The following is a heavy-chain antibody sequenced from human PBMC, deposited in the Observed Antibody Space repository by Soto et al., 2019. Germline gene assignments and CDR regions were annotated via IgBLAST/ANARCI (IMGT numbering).Heavy chain of an antibody. J-gene: IGHJ4*02. CDR3: ASSSGNNYGVGTNYYFDY. D-gene: IGHD1-26*01. Sequence: QVQLVQSGAEVKQPGSSVKVSCKASGGTFSTYSIVWVRQAPGEGLEWMGGIIPIFGTANFAQKFQDRVTITADKSTNTAFMELSSLKSEDTAVYYCASSSGNNYGVGTNYYFDYWGQGTLVTVSS. CDR2: IIPIFGTA. CDR1: GGTFSTYS. V-gene: IGHV1-69*06.